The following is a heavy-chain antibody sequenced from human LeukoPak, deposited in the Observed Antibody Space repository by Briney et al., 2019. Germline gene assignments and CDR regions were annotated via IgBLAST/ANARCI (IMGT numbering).Heavy chain of an antibody. Sequence: GGSLRLSCSGSGLTVSSNYMSWVRQAPGRGLEWVSIIYSGGTTYYADSVKGRFTISRDDSKNTVLLQMNGLRTEDTAVYYCARAPTITTIFDSWGQGTLVTVSS. CDR1: GLTVSSNY. V-gene: IGHV3-53*01. CDR2: IYSGGTT. CDR3: ARAPTITTIFDS. D-gene: IGHD4-11*01. J-gene: IGHJ4*02.